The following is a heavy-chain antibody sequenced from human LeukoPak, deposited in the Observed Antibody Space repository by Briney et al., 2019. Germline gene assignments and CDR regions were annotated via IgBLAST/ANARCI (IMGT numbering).Heavy chain of an antibody. V-gene: IGHV5-51*01. J-gene: IGHJ6*03. CDR3: ARRSFPDASGMDA. D-gene: IGHD1-26*01. Sequence: AESLKISCKGFCYPFNNYWIAWVRPLPGKGLGWVGMVRPHTSEIRYSPSFQGQVPISGARSISTAYLQWSSLRGSDTAIYYCARRSFPDASGMDAWGRGTTVTVSS. CDR2: VRPHTSEI. CDR1: CYPFNNYW.